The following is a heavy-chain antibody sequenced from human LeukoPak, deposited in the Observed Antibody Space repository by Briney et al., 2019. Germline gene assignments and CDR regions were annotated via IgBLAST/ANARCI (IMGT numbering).Heavy chain of an antibody. CDR1: GFIFSNYA. Sequence: GGSLRLSCVASGFIFSNYAMSWVRQAPGKGLQCISTITNSGGTTYYADSVRGRFTISRDNSKNTLYLQMNSLRAEDTAIFYCAAGLAGRSPPDYWGQGTLVTVSS. CDR3: AAGLAGRSPPDY. J-gene: IGHJ4*02. CDR2: ITNSGGTT. V-gene: IGHV3-23*01. D-gene: IGHD6-6*01.